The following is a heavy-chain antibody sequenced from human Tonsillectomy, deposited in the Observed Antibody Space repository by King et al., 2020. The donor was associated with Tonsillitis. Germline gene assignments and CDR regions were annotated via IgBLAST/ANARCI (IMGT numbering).Heavy chain of an antibody. CDR2: ISYAGRNK. Sequence: VQLVESGGGVVQPGRSLRLSCAASGFTFSSYGMHWVRQAPGKGLEWVAVISYAGRNKYYADSVKGRFTISRDNSKNTLYLQMNSLRAEDTAVYYCAKDLGIGEDVVFMDVWGQGTTVTVSS. CDR1: GFTFSSYG. D-gene: IGHD2-21*01. V-gene: IGHV3-30*18. CDR3: AKDLGIGEDVVFMDV. J-gene: IGHJ6*02.